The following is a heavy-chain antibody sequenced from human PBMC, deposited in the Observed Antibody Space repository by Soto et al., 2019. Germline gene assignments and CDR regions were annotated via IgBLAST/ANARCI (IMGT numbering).Heavy chain of an antibody. CDR3: ACSMKVVGAFDY. Sequence: EVQLVESGGGLVQPGGSLRLSCAASGFTFSSYSMNWVRQAPGKGLEWVANISSSRSAIYYADSVKGRFTISRDNAKNSLYLHMNSLRDEDTAVYYCACSMKVVGAFDYWGQGTLVTVSS. CDR2: ISSSRSAI. CDR1: GFTFSSYS. V-gene: IGHV3-48*02. D-gene: IGHD3-22*01. J-gene: IGHJ4*02.